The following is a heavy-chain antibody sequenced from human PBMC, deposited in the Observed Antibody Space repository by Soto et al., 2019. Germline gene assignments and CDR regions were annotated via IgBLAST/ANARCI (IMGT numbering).Heavy chain of an antibody. CDR3: ARGGGSSSSFCDY. CDR2: MNPNSGNT. D-gene: IGHD6-6*01. Sequence: DSGKVWSKASGYTFTSYDIKWVRQATGQGLEWMGWMNPNSGNTGYAQKFQGRVTMTRNTSISTAYMELSSLRSEDTAVYYCARGGGSSSSFCDYWGQGTLVTVSS. V-gene: IGHV1-8*01. J-gene: IGHJ4*02. CDR1: GYTFTSYD.